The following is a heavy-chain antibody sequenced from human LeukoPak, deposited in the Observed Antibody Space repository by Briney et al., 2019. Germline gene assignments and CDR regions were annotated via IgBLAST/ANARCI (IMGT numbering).Heavy chain of an antibody. V-gene: IGHV3-48*01. J-gene: IGHJ6*03. Sequence: GGSLRLSCAASGFTFTSYNMSWVRQTPGKGLDPAKYISSSSSTIYYADSVKGRFTISRDNVKNSLYLQMNSLRAEDTAVYYCARSPAGGRYYMVVWGKGTTVTVSS. CDR3: ARSPAGGRYYMVV. CDR2: ISSSSSTI. D-gene: IGHD3-16*01. CDR1: GFTFTSYN.